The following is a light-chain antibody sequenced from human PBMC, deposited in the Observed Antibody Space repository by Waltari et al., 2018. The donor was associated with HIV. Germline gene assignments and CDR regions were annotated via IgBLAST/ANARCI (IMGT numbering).Light chain of an antibody. CDR1: SSNIGSNY. Sequence: QSVLTQPPSASGTPGQRVTISCSGSSSNIGSNYVYWYQQLPGTAPKLLIYRNNQRPAGVPGRVYGSKSGTSAALAISGLRSEDEADYYCAAWDDSLSGRVFGGGTKLTVL. J-gene: IGLJ3*02. CDR3: AAWDDSLSGRV. CDR2: RNN. V-gene: IGLV1-47*01.